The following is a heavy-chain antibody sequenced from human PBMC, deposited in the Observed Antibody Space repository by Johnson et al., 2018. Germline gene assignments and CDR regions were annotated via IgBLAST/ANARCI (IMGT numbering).Heavy chain of an antibody. CDR1: GFTFNTYD. Sequence: QVQLVQSGGGVVQPGRSLRLSCAASGFTFNTYDMHWVRQAPGKGLEWVSEISYDGGLKYYADSVKGRFTISRDNSKNTLYLKMNSLRTEDTALYYCSTDKTGAFDIWGQGTMVTVSS. D-gene: IGHD7-27*01. J-gene: IGHJ3*02. CDR3: STDKTGAFDI. V-gene: IGHV3-30*03. CDR2: ISYDGGLK.